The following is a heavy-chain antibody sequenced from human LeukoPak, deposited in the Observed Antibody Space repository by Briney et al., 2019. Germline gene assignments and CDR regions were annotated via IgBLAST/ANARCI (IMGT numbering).Heavy chain of an antibody. CDR3: ARDVGPPRIAAAGSNWFDP. V-gene: IGHV1-18*01. D-gene: IGHD6-13*01. Sequence: ASVKVSCKASGYTFTSYGISWVRQAPGQGLEWMGWISAYNRNTNYAQKLQGRVTMTTDTSTSTAYMELRSLRSDDTAVYYCARDVGPPRIAAAGSNWFDPWGQGTLVTVSS. J-gene: IGHJ5*02. CDR2: ISAYNRNT. CDR1: GYTFTSYG.